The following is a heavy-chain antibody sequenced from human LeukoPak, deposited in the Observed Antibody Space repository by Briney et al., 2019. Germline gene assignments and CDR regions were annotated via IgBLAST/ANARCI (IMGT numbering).Heavy chain of an antibody. CDR3: ARGVRGLYSSGWFDY. D-gene: IGHD6-19*01. J-gene: IGHJ4*02. CDR1: GYTFTSYG. V-gene: IGHV1-18*01. CDR2: ISAYNGNT. Sequence: ASVKVSCKASGYTFTSYGISWVRQAPGQGLEWMGWISAYNGNTNYAQKLQGRVTMTTDTSTSTAYMELRSLRSDDTAVYYCARGVRGLYSSGWFDYWGQGTLVTVSS.